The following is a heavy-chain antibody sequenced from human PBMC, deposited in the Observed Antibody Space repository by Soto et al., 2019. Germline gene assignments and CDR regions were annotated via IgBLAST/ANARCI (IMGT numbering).Heavy chain of an antibody. V-gene: IGHV3-49*03. Sequence: GGLIVPCPTSGFTFGDYAMSGFRQAPGKGLEWVGFIRSKAYGGTTEYAASVKGRFTISRDDSKSIAYLQMNSLKTEDKAVYYCTRAVDTITMIVVVITTPAFDIWGQGTMVTVS. CDR3: TRAVDTITMIVVVITTPAFDI. CDR1: GFTFGDYA. J-gene: IGHJ3*02. D-gene: IGHD3-22*01. CDR2: IRSKAYGGTT.